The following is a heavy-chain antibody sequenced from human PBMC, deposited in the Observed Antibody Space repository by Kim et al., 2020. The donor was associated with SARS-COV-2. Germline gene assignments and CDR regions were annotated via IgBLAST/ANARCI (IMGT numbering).Heavy chain of an antibody. D-gene: IGHD6-6*01. CDR2: INPNSGGT. J-gene: IGHJ6*02. Sequence: ASVKVSCKASGYTFTGYYMHWVRQAPGQGLEWMGRINPNSGGTNYAQKFQGRVTMTRDTSISTAYMELSRLRSDDTAVYYCARTYSSSRKDPYYYYYGMDVWGQGTTVTVSS. CDR1: GYTFTGYY. CDR3: ARTYSSSRKDPYYYYYGMDV. V-gene: IGHV1-2*06.